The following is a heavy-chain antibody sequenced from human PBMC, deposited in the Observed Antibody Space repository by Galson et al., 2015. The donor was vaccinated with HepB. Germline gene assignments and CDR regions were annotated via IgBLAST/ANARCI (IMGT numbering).Heavy chain of an antibody. D-gene: IGHD6-19*01. CDR2: ISGSGGST. CDR3: AKVNRIAVAGTSGTFDY. CDR1: GFTFSSYA. J-gene: IGHJ4*02. V-gene: IGHV3-23*01. Sequence: SLRLSCAASGFTFSSYAMSWVRQAPGKGLEWVSAISGSGGSTYYADSVKGRFTISRDNSKNTLYLQMNSLRAEDTAVYYCAKVNRIAVAGTSGTFDYRGQGTLVTVSS.